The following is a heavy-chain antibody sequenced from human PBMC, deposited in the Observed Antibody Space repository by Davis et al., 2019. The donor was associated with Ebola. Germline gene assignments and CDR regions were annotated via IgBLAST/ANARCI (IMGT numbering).Heavy chain of an antibody. Sequence: MPSETLSLTCNVSGASITKYYWSWIRQPPGKGLEWIGYIYYSGSTNYNPSLKSRVTISVDTSKNQFSLKLSSVTAADTAVYYCARGVTKSYWYFDVWGRGTLVTVSS. CDR3: ARGVTKSYWYFDV. CDR1: GASITKYY. D-gene: IGHD4-11*01. J-gene: IGHJ2*01. CDR2: IYYSGST. V-gene: IGHV4-59*01.